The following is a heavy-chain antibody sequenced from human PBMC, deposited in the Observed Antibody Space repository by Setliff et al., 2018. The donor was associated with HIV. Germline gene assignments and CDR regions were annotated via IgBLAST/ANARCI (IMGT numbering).Heavy chain of an antibody. D-gene: IGHD1-26*01. V-gene: IGHV3-7*03. CDR1: GFTFSNYW. CDR2: IKQDGSDK. CDR3: AKLDVGFSGSSAYMDV. J-gene: IGHJ6*03. Sequence: PGGSLRLSCAASGFTFSNYWMSWVRQTPGKGLEWVANIKQDGSDKFYVDSVRGRFTISRDNAKNSPYLQMNSLSAEDTAFYYCAKLDVGFSGSSAYMDVWGKGTTVTVSS.